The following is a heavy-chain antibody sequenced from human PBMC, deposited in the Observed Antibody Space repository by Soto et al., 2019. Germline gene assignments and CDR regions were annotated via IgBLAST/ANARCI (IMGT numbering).Heavy chain of an antibody. CDR2: ISAYNGNT. Sequence: QVQLVQSGAEVKKPGASVKVSCKASGYTFTSYGISWVRQAPGQGLEWMGWISAYNGNTNYAQKLQGRVTMTTDTPPRTADMGVRRLRSDGAAVCYCARGGLVLWFGELNWFDPWGQGTLVTVS. J-gene: IGHJ5*02. V-gene: IGHV1-18*01. CDR1: GYTFTSYG. D-gene: IGHD3-10*01. CDR3: ARGGLVLWFGELNWFDP.